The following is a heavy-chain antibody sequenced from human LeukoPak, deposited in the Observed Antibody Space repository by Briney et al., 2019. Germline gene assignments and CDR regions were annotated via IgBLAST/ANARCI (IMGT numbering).Heavy chain of an antibody. CDR2: VSDSGNT. Sequence: SETLSLTCSVSGDSMSSYYWTWMRQPPGKGLEWIGFVSDSGNTDYNPSLKSRVTISVDTSGSQFSLGLTSVTAADSAVYYCARGYGHYYYYMDVWGKGTTVLVSS. D-gene: IGHD5-18*01. V-gene: IGHV4-59*01. J-gene: IGHJ6*03. CDR1: GDSMSSYY. CDR3: ARGYGHYYYYMDV.